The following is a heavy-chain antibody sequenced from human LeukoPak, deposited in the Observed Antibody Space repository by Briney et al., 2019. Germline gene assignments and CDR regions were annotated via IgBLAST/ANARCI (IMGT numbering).Heavy chain of an antibody. CDR2: IIPIFGTA. CDR3: ARSIAAAGHFDY. J-gene: IGHJ4*02. Sequence: SVKVSCKASGGTFSSYAISWVRQAPGQGLEWMGGIIPIFGTANYAQKFQGRVTMTRDTSISTAYMELSRLRSDDTAVYYCARSIAAAGHFDYWGQGTLVTVSS. D-gene: IGHD6-13*01. CDR1: GGTFSSYA. V-gene: IGHV1-69*05.